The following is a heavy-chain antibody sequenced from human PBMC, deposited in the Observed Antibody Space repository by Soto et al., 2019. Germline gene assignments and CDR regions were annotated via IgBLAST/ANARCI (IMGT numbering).Heavy chain of an antibody. J-gene: IGHJ3*02. Sequence: PSETLSLTCTVSGGSISSYYWGWIRQPPGKGLEWIGYIYYSGSTNYNPSLKSRVTISVDTSKNQFSLKLSSVTAADTAVYYCARALMTWGEAFDIWGQGTMVTVSS. D-gene: IGHD3-16*01. CDR1: GGSISSYY. CDR3: ARALMTWGEAFDI. V-gene: IGHV4-59*01. CDR2: IYYSGST.